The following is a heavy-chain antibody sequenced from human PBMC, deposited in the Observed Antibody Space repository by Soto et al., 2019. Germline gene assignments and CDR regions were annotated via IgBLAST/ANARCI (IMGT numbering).Heavy chain of an antibody. Sequence: ASVKVSCKASGYTFTSYDINWVRQATGQGLEWMGWMNPNSGNTGYAQKFPGRVTMTRNTSISTAYMELSSLRSEDTAVYYCARGTSSPDHYYYYMDVWGKGTTVTVSS. CDR2: MNPNSGNT. CDR3: ARGTSSPDHYYYYMDV. CDR1: GYTFTSYD. V-gene: IGHV1-8*01. J-gene: IGHJ6*03.